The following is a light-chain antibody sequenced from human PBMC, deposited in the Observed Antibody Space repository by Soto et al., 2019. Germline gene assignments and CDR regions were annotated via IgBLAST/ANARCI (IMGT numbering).Light chain of an antibody. CDR2: AAS. CDR1: QGISHY. CDR3: QKYNNDPTWT. Sequence: DIQMTQSPSSLSASVGDRVTITCRASQGISHYLAWYQQKPGKVPKLLIYAASTLRSGVPSRFSGSGSGTDFTLTINSLQPEDVATYYCQKYNNDPTWTFGQGTKVDIX. V-gene: IGKV1-27*01. J-gene: IGKJ1*01.